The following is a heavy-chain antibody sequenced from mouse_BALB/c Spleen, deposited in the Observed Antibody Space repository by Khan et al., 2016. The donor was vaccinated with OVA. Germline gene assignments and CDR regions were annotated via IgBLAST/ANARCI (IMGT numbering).Heavy chain of an antibody. Sequence: QVQLKQSGPGLVAPSQSLSITCTVSGFSLSRYNIHWVRQPPGKGLEWLGMICGGGGTDYNSTLKSRLSISKDNSKSQVFLKMNSLQTDDTAMYYCARAYYRYDGYYAMDYWGQGTSVTVSS. CDR3: ARAYYRYDGYYAMDY. V-gene: IGHV2-6-4*01. D-gene: IGHD2-14*01. CDR2: ICGGGGT. J-gene: IGHJ4*01. CDR1: GFSLSRYN.